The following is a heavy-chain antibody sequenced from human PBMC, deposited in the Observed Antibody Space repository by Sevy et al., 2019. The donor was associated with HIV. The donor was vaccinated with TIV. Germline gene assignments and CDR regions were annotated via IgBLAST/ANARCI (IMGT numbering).Heavy chain of an antibody. CDR1: GYTFTGYY. CDR3: AREGWDKTDFGVVDY. Sequence: ASVKVSCKASGYTFTGYYMHWVRQAPGQGLEWMGRINPNSGGTNYAQKFQGRVTMTRDTSISTAYMELSRLRSDDTAVYDCAREGWDKTDFGVVDYWGQGTLVTVSS. J-gene: IGHJ4*02. CDR2: INPNSGGT. D-gene: IGHD3-3*01. V-gene: IGHV1-2*06.